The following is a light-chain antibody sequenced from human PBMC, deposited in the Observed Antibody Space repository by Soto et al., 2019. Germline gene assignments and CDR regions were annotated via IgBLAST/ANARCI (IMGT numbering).Light chain of an antibody. Sequence: EILLTQSPATLSLSPGDSATLSCRASQRIFRNVAWYQQQPCQAPRLLTSAAATGAAGVPARIIAAGSASVFTLATSSLQSEDFAIYYCQQYNTWPRTSGQGTKVDIK. CDR3: QQYNTWPRT. CDR2: AAA. J-gene: IGKJ1*01. CDR1: QRIFRN. V-gene: IGKV3D-15*01.